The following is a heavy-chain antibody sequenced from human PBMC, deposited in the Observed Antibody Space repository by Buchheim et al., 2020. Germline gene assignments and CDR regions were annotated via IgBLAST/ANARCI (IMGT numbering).Heavy chain of an antibody. D-gene: IGHD3-3*01. CDR1: GGSFSGYY. Sequence: QVQLQQWGAGLLKPSETLSLTCAVYGGSFSGYYWSWIRQPPGKGLEWIAEINHSGSTNYNPSLKSRVTISVDTSKNQFSLKLSSVTAADTAVYYCARGFSDFWSGYTTPFDYWGQGTL. CDR3: ARGFSDFWSGYTTPFDY. J-gene: IGHJ4*02. CDR2: INHSGST. V-gene: IGHV4-34*01.